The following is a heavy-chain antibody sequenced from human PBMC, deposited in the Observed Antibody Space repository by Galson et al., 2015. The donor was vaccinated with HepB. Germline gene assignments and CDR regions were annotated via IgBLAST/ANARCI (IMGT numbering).Heavy chain of an antibody. D-gene: IGHD3-22*01. J-gene: IGHJ4*02. V-gene: IGHV1-69*13. CDR1: GGTFSSHT. Sequence: SVKVSCKASGGTFSSHTISWVRQAPGQGLEWMGGITPVFGSGNYAQKFQGRVTITEDESKSTTCMELSSLRSEDTAVYYCARQYDTSGYYAYWGQGSLVTVFS. CDR2: ITPVFGSG. CDR3: ARQYDTSGYYAY.